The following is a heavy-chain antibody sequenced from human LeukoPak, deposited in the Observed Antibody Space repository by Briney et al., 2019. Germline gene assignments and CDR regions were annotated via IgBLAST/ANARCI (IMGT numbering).Heavy chain of an antibody. CDR1: GGSISSGGYY. CDR2: IYYSGST. CDR3: AREVYDILTGPIDY. V-gene: IGHV4-31*03. Sequence: SQTLSLSCTVSGGSISSGGYYWSWIRQHPGKGLEWIGYIYYSGSTYYNPSLKSRVTISVDTSKNQFSLKLSSVTAADTAVYYCAREVYDILTGPIDYWGQGTLVTVSS. J-gene: IGHJ4*02. D-gene: IGHD3-9*01.